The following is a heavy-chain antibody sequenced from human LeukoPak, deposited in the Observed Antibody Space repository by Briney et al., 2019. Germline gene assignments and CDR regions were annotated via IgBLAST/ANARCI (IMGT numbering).Heavy chain of an antibody. CDR2: IRFDGSTK. V-gene: IGHV3-30*02. J-gene: IGHJ4*02. CDR1: GITFRSSS. Sequence: QPGGSRRLSCVASGITFRSSSMHCVRQAPGKGLEWLAFIRFDGSTKYYADSVKGRFTVSRDNSKSTLYLQMNSLRAEDTAVYYCAQPDFWGQGTLVTVSS. CDR3: AQPDF.